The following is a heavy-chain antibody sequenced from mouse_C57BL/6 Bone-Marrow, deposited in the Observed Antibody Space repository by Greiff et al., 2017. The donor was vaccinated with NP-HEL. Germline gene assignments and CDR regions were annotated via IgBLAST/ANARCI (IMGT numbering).Heavy chain of an antibody. J-gene: IGHJ1*03. CDR3: ARGTYDDDGDWYLDV. CDR1: GYTFTSYW. D-gene: IGHD2-4*01. V-gene: IGHV1-69*01. CDR2: IDPSDSYT. Sequence: QVQLQQSGAELVMPGASVKLSCKASGYTFTSYWMHWVKQRPGQGLEWIGEIDPSDSYTNYNQKFKGKSTLTVDKSSSTAYMQLSSLTSEDSAVEDCARGTYDDDGDWYLDVWGTGTTVTVSA.